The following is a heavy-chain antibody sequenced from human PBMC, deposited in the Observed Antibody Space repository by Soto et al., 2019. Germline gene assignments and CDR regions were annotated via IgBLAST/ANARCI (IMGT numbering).Heavy chain of an antibody. D-gene: IGHD1-1*01. Sequence: PGGSLRLSCAASGFTFSSYWMHWVRQAPGKGLEWVSSISSSSNNMYYADSVKGRFTMSRDNAKNSLYLQMNSLRVNDTAVYYCARDLASATGTFDYWGQGTLVTVSS. J-gene: IGHJ4*02. V-gene: IGHV3-21*01. CDR3: ARDLASATGTFDY. CDR1: GFTFSSYW. CDR2: ISSSSNNM.